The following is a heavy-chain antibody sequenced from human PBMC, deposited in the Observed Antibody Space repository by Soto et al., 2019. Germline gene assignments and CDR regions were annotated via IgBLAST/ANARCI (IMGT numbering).Heavy chain of an antibody. CDR2: INPSGGST. J-gene: IGHJ4*02. Sequence: GASVKVSCKASGYTFTSYYMHWVRQAPGQGLEWMGIINPSGGSTSYAQKFQGRVTMTRDTSTSTVYMELSSLRSEDTAVYYCARDQPIWFGELPQGYFDYWGQGTLVTVSS. CDR1: GYTFTSYY. D-gene: IGHD3-10*01. CDR3: ARDQPIWFGELPQGYFDY. V-gene: IGHV1-46*03.